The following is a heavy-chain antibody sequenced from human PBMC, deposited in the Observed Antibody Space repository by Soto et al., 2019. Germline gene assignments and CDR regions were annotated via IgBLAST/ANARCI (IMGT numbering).Heavy chain of an antibody. V-gene: IGHV3-33*01. CDR1: GFTFSSYG. J-gene: IGHJ3*02. CDR3: ARPRWDKNDAFDI. CDR2: IWYDGSNK. Sequence: TGGSLRLSCAASGFTFSSYGMHWVRQAPGKGLEWVAVIWYDGSNKYYADSVKGRFTISRDNSKNTLYLQMNSLRAEDTAVYYCARPRWDKNDAFDIWGQGTMVTVSS. D-gene: IGHD1-26*01.